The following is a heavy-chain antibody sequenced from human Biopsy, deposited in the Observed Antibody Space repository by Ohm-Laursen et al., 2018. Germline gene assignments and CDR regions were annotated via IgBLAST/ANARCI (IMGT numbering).Heavy chain of an antibody. V-gene: IGHV3-23*01. D-gene: IGHD1/OR15-1a*01. J-gene: IGHJ5*02. CDR3: AKEVVSAVGTSGFDP. CDR1: GFTFSNYA. Sequence: SLRLSCASSGFTFSNYAMSWVRQAPGKGLEWVSGISGSGGRTYYAESMKGRFTISRDNSKKTVYLQMKSLRAEDTAVYYCAKEVVSAVGTSGFDPWGQGTLVTVSS. CDR2: ISGSGGRT.